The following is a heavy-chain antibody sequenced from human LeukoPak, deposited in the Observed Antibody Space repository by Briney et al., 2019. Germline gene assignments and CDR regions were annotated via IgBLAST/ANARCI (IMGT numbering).Heavy chain of an antibody. J-gene: IGHJ4*02. CDR3: AVGSGSYYNRAPFDY. D-gene: IGHD3-10*01. CDR2: IWYDGSNK. Sequence: GGSLRLSCAASGFTLSSYGMHWVRQAPGKGLEWVAVIWYDGSNKYYADSVKGRFTISRDNSKNTLYLQMNRLRAEDTAVYYCAVGSGSYYNRAPFDYWGQGTLVTVSS. V-gene: IGHV3-33*01. CDR1: GFTLSSYG.